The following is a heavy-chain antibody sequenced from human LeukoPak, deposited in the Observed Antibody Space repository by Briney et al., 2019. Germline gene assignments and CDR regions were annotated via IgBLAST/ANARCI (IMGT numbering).Heavy chain of an antibody. J-gene: IGHJ4*02. CDR2: INSDGSTT. V-gene: IGHV3-74*01. CDR3: ASRRTAYCGGDCPEGY. Sequence: GGSLRLSCAASGFTFSIYWMHWVRQAPGKGLVWVSRINSDGSTTNYAESVKGRFTISRDNAKNSLYLQMNSLRAEDTAVYYCASRRTAYCGGDCPEGYWGQGTLVTVSS. CDR1: GFTFSIYW. D-gene: IGHD2-21*02.